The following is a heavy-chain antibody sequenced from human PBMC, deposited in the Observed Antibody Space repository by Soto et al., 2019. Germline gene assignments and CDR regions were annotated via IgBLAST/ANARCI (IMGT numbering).Heavy chain of an antibody. CDR2: IYYSGST. CDR1: GGSISSYY. V-gene: IGHV4-59*01. D-gene: IGHD4-17*01. Sequence: PSETLSLTCTVSGGSISSYYWSWIRQPPGKGLEWIGYIYYSGSTNYNPSLKSRVTISVDTSKNQFSLKLSSVTAADTAVYYCARAYGDNYYYYYYMDVWGKGTTVTVSS. J-gene: IGHJ6*03. CDR3: ARAYGDNYYYYYYMDV.